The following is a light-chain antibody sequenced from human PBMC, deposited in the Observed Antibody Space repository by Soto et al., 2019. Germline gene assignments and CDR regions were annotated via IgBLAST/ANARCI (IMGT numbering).Light chain of an antibody. J-gene: IGLJ2*01. CDR3: CSYEASSTHVV. CDR2: EGS. CDR1: SSDVGSYNL. Sequence: QSALTQPASVSGSPGQSITISCTGTSSDVGSYNLVSWYQQHPGKAPKLMIYEGSKRPSGVSNRFSGSKSGNTASLTISGRQVEEEEDYYCCSYEASSTHVVFGGGTKLTVL. V-gene: IGLV2-23*01.